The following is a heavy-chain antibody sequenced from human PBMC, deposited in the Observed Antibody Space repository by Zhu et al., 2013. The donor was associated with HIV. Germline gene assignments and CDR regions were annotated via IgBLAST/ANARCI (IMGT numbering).Heavy chain of an antibody. CDR1: GYTFSNYN. Sequence: QVQLVQSGAEVKKPGASVKVSCKASGYTFSNYNINWVRQATGQGLEWMGWMNPNSGNTGFAQKFQGRVTITRNTSLRTVYMELSRLRSDDTAVYYCARGRGGSGPYNKGGRASYYFYGLDVWGQGATITVSS. D-gene: IGHD3-10*01. J-gene: IGHJ6*02. CDR3: ARGRGGSGPYNKGGRASYYFYGLDV. CDR2: MNPNSGNT. V-gene: IGHV1-8*03.